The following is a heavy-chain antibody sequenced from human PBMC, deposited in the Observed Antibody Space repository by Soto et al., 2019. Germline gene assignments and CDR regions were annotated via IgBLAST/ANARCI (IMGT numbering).Heavy chain of an antibody. J-gene: IGHJ6*02. D-gene: IGHD3-10*01. CDR1: GYSLTSYW. Sequence: GESLKLSCQCSGYSLTSYWIGWVRPMPGKGLEWMGIIYPGDSDTRYSPSFQGQVTISADKSISTAYLQWSSLKASDTAMYYCARSGITMVRGVNYGMDVWGQGTAVTVSS. CDR2: IYPGDSDT. V-gene: IGHV5-51*01. CDR3: ARSGITMVRGVNYGMDV.